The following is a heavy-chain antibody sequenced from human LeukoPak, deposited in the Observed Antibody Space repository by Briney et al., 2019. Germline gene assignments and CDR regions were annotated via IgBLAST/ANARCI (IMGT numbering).Heavy chain of an antibody. V-gene: IGHV4-34*01. Sequence: SETLSPTCAVYGGSFSGYYWSWIRQPPGKGLEWIGEINHSGSTNYNPSLKSRVTISVDTSKNQFSLKLSSVTAADTAVYYCATQEFDSSGYDAFDIWGQGTMVTVSS. D-gene: IGHD3-22*01. CDR2: INHSGST. J-gene: IGHJ3*02. CDR3: ATQEFDSSGYDAFDI. CDR1: GGSFSGYY.